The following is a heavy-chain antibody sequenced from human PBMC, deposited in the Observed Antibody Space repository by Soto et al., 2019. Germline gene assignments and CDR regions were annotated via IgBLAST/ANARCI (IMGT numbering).Heavy chain of an antibody. J-gene: IGHJ3*02. CDR2: IIPIFGTA. V-gene: IGHV1-69*01. CDR3: ARGEIGGGDAFDI. D-gene: IGHD3-16*01. CDR1: GGTFSSYA. Sequence: QVQLVQSGAEVKKPGSSVKVSCKASGGTFSSYAISWVRQAPGQGLEWMGGIIPIFGTANYAQKFQGRGTITADESTSTGYRELSSLRSEDTAVYYCARGEIGGGDAFDIWGQGTMVTVSS.